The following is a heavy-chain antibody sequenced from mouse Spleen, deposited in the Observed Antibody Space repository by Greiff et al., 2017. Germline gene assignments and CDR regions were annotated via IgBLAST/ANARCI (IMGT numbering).Heavy chain of an antibody. V-gene: IGHV3-6*01. CDR2: ISYDGSN. CDR1: GYSITSGYY. D-gene: IGHD2-3*01. Sequence: EVQLQESGPGLVKPSQSLSLTCSVTGYSITSGYYWNWIRQFPGNKLEWMGYISYDGSNNYNPSLKNRISITRDTSKNQFFLKLNSVTTEDTATYYCALYDEGYFDYWGQGTTLTVSS. CDR3: ALYDEGYFDY. J-gene: IGHJ2*01.